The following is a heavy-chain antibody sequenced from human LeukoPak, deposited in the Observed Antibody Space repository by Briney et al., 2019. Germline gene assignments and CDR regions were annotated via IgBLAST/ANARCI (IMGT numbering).Heavy chain of an antibody. CDR1: GGSISSSSYY. J-gene: IGHJ5*02. CDR2: IYYSGST. V-gene: IGHV4-39*01. D-gene: IGHD6-13*01. CDR3: ARHLWDSIAAAGRGFDP. Sequence: PSETLSLTCTVSGGSISSSSYYWGWIRQPPGKGLEWIGSIYYSGSTYYNPSLKSRVTISVDTSKNQFSLKLSSVTAADTAVYYCARHLWDSIAAAGRGFDPWGQGTLVTVSS.